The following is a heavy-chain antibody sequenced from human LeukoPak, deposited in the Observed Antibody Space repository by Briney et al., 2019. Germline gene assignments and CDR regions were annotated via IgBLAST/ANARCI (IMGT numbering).Heavy chain of an antibody. CDR2: ISTSSSYI. J-gene: IGHJ4*02. D-gene: IGHD2-2*01. CDR1: GFTFRSHS. CDR3: ARDRGPRVSSSTSGFDY. V-gene: IGHV3-21*01. Sequence: PGGSLRLSCAAFGFTFRSHSMNWVHQAPVKGLDWVSSISTSSSYIYYADSVKGRFNISRDNANNSLYLQMNSLRAEDTAVYYCARDRGPRVSSSTSGFDYWGQGTLVTVSS.